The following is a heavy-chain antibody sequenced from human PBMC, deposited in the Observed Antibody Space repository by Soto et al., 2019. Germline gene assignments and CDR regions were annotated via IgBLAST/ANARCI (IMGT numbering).Heavy chain of an antibody. D-gene: IGHD6-6*01. CDR1: GFTVSSYA. CDR2: ISGSGGST. CDR3: AKDSYVAAPTYYYYYGMDV. J-gene: IGHJ6*02. Sequence: GGSLRLSCAASGFTVSSYAMSWVRQAPGKGLEWVSSISGSGGSTYYADSVKDRCTISRDNSKNTLYLQMNSLRAEDTAVYYCAKDSYVAAPTYYYYYGMDVWGQGTTVTVSS. V-gene: IGHV3-23*01.